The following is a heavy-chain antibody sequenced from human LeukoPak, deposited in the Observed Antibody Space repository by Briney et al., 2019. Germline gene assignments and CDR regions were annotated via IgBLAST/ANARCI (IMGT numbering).Heavy chain of an antibody. CDR2: ISSSSGYI. V-gene: IGHV3-21*06. Sequence: PGGSLRLSCAASGFTFSSYSMNWVRQAPGKGLEWVSFISSSSGYIYYADSVKGRVTISRDDGKNTLYLHMNSLRDDDTAVYYCATDQRYAFDYWGQGILVTVSS. CDR3: ATDQRYAFDY. J-gene: IGHJ4*02. D-gene: IGHD3-9*01. CDR1: GFTFSSYS.